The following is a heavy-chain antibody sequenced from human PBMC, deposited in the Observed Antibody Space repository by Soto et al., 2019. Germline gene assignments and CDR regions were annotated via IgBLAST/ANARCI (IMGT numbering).Heavy chain of an antibody. CDR1: GGSISSGGYS. J-gene: IGHJ5*02. Sequence: QLQLQESGSGQVKPSQTLSLTCAVSGGSISSGGYSCSWIRQPPGKGLEWIGYIYHSGNTYYNPSLKSRVTISEDRSKNQFSLKLSSVTAADTAVYYCARIPSPWGQGTLVTVSS. D-gene: IGHD2-21*01. CDR3: ARIPSP. V-gene: IGHV4-30-2*01. CDR2: IYHSGNT.